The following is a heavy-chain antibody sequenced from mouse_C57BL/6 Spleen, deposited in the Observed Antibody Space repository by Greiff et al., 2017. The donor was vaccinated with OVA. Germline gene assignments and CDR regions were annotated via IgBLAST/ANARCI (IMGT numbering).Heavy chain of an antibody. CDR2: FHPYNDDT. V-gene: IGHV1-47*01. D-gene: IGHD2-4*01. J-gene: IGHJ2*01. CDR3: ARGAYDYDGYYFDY. CDR1: GYTFTTYP. Sequence: QVQLQQSGAELVKPGASVKMSCKASGYTFTTYPIQWMKQNHGKSLEWIGNFHPYNDDTKYNEKFKGKATLTVEKSSSTVYLELSRLTTEDSAVYYCARGAYDYDGYYFDYWGQGTTLTVSS.